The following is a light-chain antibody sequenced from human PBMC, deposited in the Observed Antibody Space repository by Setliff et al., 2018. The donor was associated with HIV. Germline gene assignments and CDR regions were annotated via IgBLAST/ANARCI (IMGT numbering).Light chain of an antibody. CDR1: NSDVGSYNL. J-gene: IGLJ2*01. Sequence: LTQPASVSGSPGQSTTITCTGTNSDVGSYNLVSWYQHHPGKAPKLIIYEDNKRPSGVSNRFSGSKSGNTASLTISGLQAEDEADYHCCSYAGSSSFQFGGGTKVTVL. CDR2: EDN. V-gene: IGLV2-23*02. CDR3: CSYAGSSSFQ.